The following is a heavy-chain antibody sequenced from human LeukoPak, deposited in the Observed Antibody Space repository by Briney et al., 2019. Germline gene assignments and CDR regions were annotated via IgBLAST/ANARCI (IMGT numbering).Heavy chain of an antibody. Sequence: SETLSLTCTVSGGSISSGGYYWSWIRQHPGKGRERIGYIYYSGSTYYNPSLKSRVTISVDTSKNQFSLKLSSVTAADTAVYYCARGPLPASRLFDPWGEGNLVTVSS. CDR2: IYYSGST. CDR1: GGSISSGGYY. D-gene: IGHD6-6*01. CDR3: ARGPLPASRLFDP. V-gene: IGHV4-31*03. J-gene: IGHJ5*02.